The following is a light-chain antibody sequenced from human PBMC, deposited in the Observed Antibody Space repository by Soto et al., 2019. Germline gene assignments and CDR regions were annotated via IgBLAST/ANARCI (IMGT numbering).Light chain of an antibody. Sequence: QSALTQPASVSGSPGQSITISCTGTSSDVGSYNYVSWYQQHPGKAPKLMIYEVSDRPSGISSRFSGSKSGNTASLTISGLKTEDEDAYYCSSYTRSSTLFGTGTKVTVL. CDR3: SSYTRSSTL. CDR2: EVS. V-gene: IGLV2-14*01. J-gene: IGLJ1*01. CDR1: SSDVGSYNY.